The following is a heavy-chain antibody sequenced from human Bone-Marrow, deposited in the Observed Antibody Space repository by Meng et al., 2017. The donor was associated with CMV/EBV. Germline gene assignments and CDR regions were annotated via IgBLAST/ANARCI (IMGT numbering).Heavy chain of an antibody. Sequence: SEPLSLTRSASGDSMSTYYWSWIRQPPGKGLEWIGYIHYSGSTKYNPSLKSRVTMSLDTSKNQFSLKLSSVTAADTAVYYCAKTISRFDYWGQGTLVTVSS. D-gene: IGHD3-3*02. V-gene: IGHV4-59*01. CDR3: AKTISRFDY. CDR1: GDSMSTYY. CDR2: IHYSGST. J-gene: IGHJ4*02.